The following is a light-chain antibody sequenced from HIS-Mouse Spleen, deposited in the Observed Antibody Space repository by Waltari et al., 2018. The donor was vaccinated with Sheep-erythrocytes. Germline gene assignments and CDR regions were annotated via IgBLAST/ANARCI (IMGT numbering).Light chain of an antibody. J-gene: IGKJ3*01. CDR1: QGIRNE. CDR2: AAS. CDR3: LQDYNYPFT. Sequence: AIQMTQSPSSLSASGGDRVTITCRASQGIRNELGWYQQKPGKAPKLLIYAASSLQSGVPSRFSGSGSGTDFSLTISSLQPEDFATYYCLQDYNYPFTFGPGTKVDIK. V-gene: IGKV1-6*01.